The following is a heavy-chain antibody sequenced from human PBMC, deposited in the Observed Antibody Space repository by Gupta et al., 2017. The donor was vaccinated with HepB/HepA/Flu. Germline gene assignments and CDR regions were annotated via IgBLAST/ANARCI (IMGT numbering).Heavy chain of an antibody. CDR2: ISYSGSA. CDR1: GGSIGNSYPS. V-gene: IGHV4-39*01. D-gene: IGHD3-22*01. J-gene: IGHJ4*02. Sequence: QLQLQESGPGLVKPSEPLSLTCTASGGSIGNSYPSWGWIRQPPGKGLEYIGNISYSGSAYYNPSLKSRVTLSVDTSKNQFSLRLSSVTAADTAVYYCGSWGGLEFAGSGLHFWGQGSLVAVSS. CDR3: GSWGGLEFAGSGLHF.